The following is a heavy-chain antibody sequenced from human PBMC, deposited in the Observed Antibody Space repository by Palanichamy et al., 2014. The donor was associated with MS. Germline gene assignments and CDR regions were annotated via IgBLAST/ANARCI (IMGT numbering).Heavy chain of an antibody. CDR2: INQDGSEK. J-gene: IGHJ4*02. Sequence: EVQLVESGGGLVQPGGSLRLSCAASEFTFSTYWMTWVRQAPGKGLEWVANINQDGSEKYYVDSVRGRFTISRDNAKNSVYLQISSLRAEDTAVYYCARDKERGDSYFDSWDQGTLVTVSS. CDR1: EFTFSTYW. D-gene: IGHD1-1*01. V-gene: IGHV3-7*03. CDR3: ARDKERGDSYFDS.